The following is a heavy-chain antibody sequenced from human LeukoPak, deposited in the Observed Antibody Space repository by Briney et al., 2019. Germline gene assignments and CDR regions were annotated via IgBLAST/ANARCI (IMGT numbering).Heavy chain of an antibody. V-gene: IGHV4-59*01. D-gene: IGHD4-17*01. J-gene: IGHJ4*02. CDR1: GGSISGYH. CDR3: ARSTVTAAPLFY. Sequence: PSETLSLTCTVSGGSISGYHWSWIRQPPGKGPEWIGNIYYSGSTNYNPSLKSRVTISVDTSKNQFSLKLSSVTAADTAVYYCARSTVTAAPLFYWGQGTLVTVSS. CDR2: IYYSGST.